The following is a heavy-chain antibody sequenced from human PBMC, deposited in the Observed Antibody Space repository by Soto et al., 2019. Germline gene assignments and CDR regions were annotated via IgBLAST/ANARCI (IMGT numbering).Heavy chain of an antibody. J-gene: IGHJ4*02. D-gene: IGHD2-21*02. Sequence: QVQLVESGGGVVQPGRSLRLSCAASGFRFSNYCMHWVRQAPGKGLEWLAVIVADGTGLHYADSVRGRFTISRDNSKNTHFHQPHCLGADGPTIYVWAGDDCLTDHGLDHWGQGTLVTVSS. CDR1: GFRFSNYC. V-gene: IGHV3-33*01. CDR2: IVADGTGL. CDR3: AGDDCLTDHGLDH.